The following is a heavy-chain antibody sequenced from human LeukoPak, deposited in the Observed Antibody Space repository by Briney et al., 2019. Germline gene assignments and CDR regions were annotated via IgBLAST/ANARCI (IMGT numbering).Heavy chain of an antibody. D-gene: IGHD6-13*01. V-gene: IGHV1-2*02. J-gene: IGHJ4*02. Sequence: ASVKVSCKASGYTFTGYYMHWVRQAPGQGLEWMGWINPNSGGTNYAQKFQGRVTMTRDTSISTAYMELSRLRSDDTAVYYCARASSPYSSSWYYFDYWGQGTPVTVSS. CDR3: ARASSPYSSSWYYFDY. CDR1: GYTFTGYY. CDR2: INPNSGGT.